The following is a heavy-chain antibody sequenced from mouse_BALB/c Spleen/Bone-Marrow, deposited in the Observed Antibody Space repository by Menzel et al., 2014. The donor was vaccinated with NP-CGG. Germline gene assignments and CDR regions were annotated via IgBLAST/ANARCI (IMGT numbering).Heavy chain of an antibody. J-gene: IGHJ4*01. CDR1: GYAFSTYW. CDR2: IYPGDGDT. V-gene: IGHV1-80*01. Sequence: QVQLQQSGAELVRPESSVKISCKASGYAFSTYWMIWVKQRPGQGLEWIGQIYPGDGDTNYNGKFKGKATLTADKSSSTAYMQLSSLTSEDSAVYFCARGARSATDYWGQGTSVTVSS. CDR3: ARGARSATDY.